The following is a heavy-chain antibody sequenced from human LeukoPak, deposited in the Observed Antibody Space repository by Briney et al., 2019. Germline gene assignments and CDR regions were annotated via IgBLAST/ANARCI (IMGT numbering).Heavy chain of an antibody. CDR2: ISGSGGST. CDR1: GFTFSSHA. CDR3: AKGRGDYGLYYFDY. Sequence: GGSLRLSCAASGFTFSSHAMSWVRQAPGKGLEWVTAISGSGGSTYYADSVKGRFTISRDNSKNTLYLQMNNLRAEDTAVYYCAKGRGDYGLYYFDYWGQGILVTVSP. D-gene: IGHD4-17*01. V-gene: IGHV3-23*01. J-gene: IGHJ4*02.